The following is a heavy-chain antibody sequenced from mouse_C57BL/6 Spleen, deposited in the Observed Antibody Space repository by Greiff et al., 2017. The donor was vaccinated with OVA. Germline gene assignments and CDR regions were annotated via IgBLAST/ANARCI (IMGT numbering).Heavy chain of an antibody. CDR2: ISDGGSYT. CDR3: ARGTTVGMDYFDY. CDR1: GFTFSSYA. V-gene: IGHV5-4*01. D-gene: IGHD1-1*01. J-gene: IGHJ2*01. Sequence: EVQLVESGGGLVKPGGSLKLSCAASGFTFSSYAMSWVRQTPEKRLEWVATISDGGSYTYYPDNVKGRFTISRDNAKNNLYLQMSHLKSEDTAMYYCARGTTVGMDYFDYWGQGTTLTVSS.